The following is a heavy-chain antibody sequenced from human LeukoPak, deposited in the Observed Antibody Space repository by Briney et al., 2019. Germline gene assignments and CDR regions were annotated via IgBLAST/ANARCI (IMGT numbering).Heavy chain of an antibody. CDR1: GFTFDDYA. Sequence: PGGSLRLSCAASGFTFDDYAMHWVRQAPGKGLEWVSGISWNSGSIGYADSVKGRFTISRDNAKNSLYLQMNSLRAEDTAVYYCARAPVVGQGGYWGQGTLVTVSS. CDR3: ARAPVVGQGGY. V-gene: IGHV3-9*01. D-gene: IGHD2-15*01. CDR2: ISWNSGSI. J-gene: IGHJ4*02.